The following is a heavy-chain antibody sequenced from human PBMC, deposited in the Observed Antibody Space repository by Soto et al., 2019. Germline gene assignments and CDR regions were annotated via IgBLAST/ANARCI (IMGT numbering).Heavy chain of an antibody. Sequence: PGGSLRLSCAASGFTFSSYAMSWVRQAPGKGLEWVSGISGSGGSTYYADSVKGRFTISRDNSKNTLYLQMNSLRAEDTAVYYCAKGVGKITSKYFDYWGRGTLVTVSS. V-gene: IGHV3-23*01. D-gene: IGHD5-12*01. CDR3: AKGVGKITSKYFDY. J-gene: IGHJ4*02. CDR2: ISGSGGST. CDR1: GFTFSSYA.